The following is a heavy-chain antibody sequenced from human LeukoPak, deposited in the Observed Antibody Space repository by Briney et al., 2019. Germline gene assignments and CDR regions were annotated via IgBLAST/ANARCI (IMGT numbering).Heavy chain of an antibody. CDR1: TESFSGFS. CDR3: ARHKYSSGWPPEDAFDI. J-gene: IGHJ3*02. Sequence: SESLSLTCAVYTESFSGFSWNWVSQTPGKGREWIGEIRDSGTTNINPSLRRRVSLSIDTSKNQFSLDMRSMNAADTGVYYCARHKYSSGWPPEDAFDIWGQGTMVTVSS. CDR2: IRDSGTT. D-gene: IGHD6-19*01. V-gene: IGHV4-34*01.